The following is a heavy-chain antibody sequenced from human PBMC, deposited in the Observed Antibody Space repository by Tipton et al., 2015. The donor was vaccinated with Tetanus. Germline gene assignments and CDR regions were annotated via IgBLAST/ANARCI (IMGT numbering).Heavy chain of an antibody. CDR2: INHTGST. J-gene: IGHJ4*02. CDR3: ARSFFDGSWYKIDN. D-gene: IGHD2-15*01. Sequence: TLSLTCDVYDGSFSAYYWTWIRQPPGKGLEWIGEINHTGSTNYNPSLRRRVTISVDTSKNQFSLQLSSMTAADTAVVFCARSFFDGSWYKIDNWGQGTLVTVSS. CDR1: DGSFSAYY. V-gene: IGHV4-34*01.